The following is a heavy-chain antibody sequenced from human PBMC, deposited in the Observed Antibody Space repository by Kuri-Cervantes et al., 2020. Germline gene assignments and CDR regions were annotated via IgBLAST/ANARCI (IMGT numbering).Heavy chain of an antibody. CDR1: GYTFTSYA. CDR2: IIPIFGTA. Sequence: SVKVSCKASGYTFTSYAMNWVRQAPGQGLEWMGGIIPIFGTANYAQKFQGRVTITADESTSTAYMELSSLRSEDTAVYYCARGRSRQLDDAFDIWGQGTMVTVSS. D-gene: IGHD6-6*01. J-gene: IGHJ3*02. CDR3: ARGRSRQLDDAFDI. V-gene: IGHV1-69*13.